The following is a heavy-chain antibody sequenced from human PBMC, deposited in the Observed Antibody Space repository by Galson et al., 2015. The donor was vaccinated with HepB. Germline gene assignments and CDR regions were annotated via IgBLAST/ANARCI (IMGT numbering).Heavy chain of an antibody. CDR2: INHSGST. CDR3: ARGTRIIVVVPAAMSPTRWFDP. Sequence: SETLSLTCAVYGGSFSGYYWSWIRQPPGKGLEWIGEINHSGSTNYNPSLKSRVTISVDTSKNQFSLKLSSVTAADTAVYYCARGTRIIVVVPAAMSPTRWFDPWGQGTLVTVSS. V-gene: IGHV4-34*01. D-gene: IGHD2-2*01. J-gene: IGHJ5*02. CDR1: GGSFSGYY.